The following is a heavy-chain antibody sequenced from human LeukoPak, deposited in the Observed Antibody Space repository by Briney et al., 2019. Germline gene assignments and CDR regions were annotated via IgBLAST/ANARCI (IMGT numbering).Heavy chain of an antibody. Sequence: ASVKVSCKASGHTFTSYAMNWVRQAPGQGLEWMGWINTNTGNPTYAQGFTGRFVFSLDTSVSTAYLQISSLKAEDTAVYYCVPTAYYYDSSGYYFDYWGQGTLVTVSS. V-gene: IGHV7-4-1*02. CDR3: VPTAYYYDSSGYYFDY. D-gene: IGHD3-22*01. CDR2: INTNTGNP. J-gene: IGHJ4*02. CDR1: GHTFTSYA.